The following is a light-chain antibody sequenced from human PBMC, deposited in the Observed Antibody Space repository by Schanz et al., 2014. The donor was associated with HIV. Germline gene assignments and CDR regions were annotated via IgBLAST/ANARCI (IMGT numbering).Light chain of an antibody. CDR2: GAS. CDR1: QDIRDD. V-gene: IGKV1-17*01. J-gene: IGKJ2*01. CDR3: QHYYSYPYT. Sequence: DIQMTQSPSPLSASVGDTVTITCRASQDIRDDLGWYQQKPGRAPKRLIYGASSLQSGVPSRFSASGSETDFTLTISSLQPDDYATYYCQHYYSYPYTFGQGTEVEIK.